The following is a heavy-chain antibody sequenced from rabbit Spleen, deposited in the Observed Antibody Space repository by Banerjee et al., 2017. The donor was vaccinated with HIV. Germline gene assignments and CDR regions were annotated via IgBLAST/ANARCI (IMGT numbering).Heavy chain of an antibody. J-gene: IGHJ6*01. Sequence: QEQLVESGGGLVKPEGSLTLTCKASGFSFSSNWICWVRQAPGKGLEWIACIDTNDGDTDYANWPKGRFTISKTSSTTVTLQMTSLTAADTATYFCARDSGSSFSSYGMDLWGPGTLVTVS. D-gene: IGHD8-1*01. V-gene: IGHV1S45*01. CDR2: IDTNDGDT. CDR3: ARDSGSSFSSYGMDL. CDR1: GFSFSSNW.